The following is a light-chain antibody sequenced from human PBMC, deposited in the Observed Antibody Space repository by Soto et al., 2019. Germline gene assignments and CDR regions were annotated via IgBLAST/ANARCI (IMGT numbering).Light chain of an antibody. CDR3: RSYTSNENNV. V-gene: IGLV2-14*03. Sequence: QSALTQPASVSGSPGQSITISCTGTSSDVGAYNYVSWYQQEPGKAPKLMIHDVSNRPSGVSNRFSGSNSGNTAPLTISGLHSEYGADYNCRSYTSNENNVFGKGNKLTVL. CDR1: SSDVGAYNY. J-gene: IGLJ1*01. CDR2: DVS.